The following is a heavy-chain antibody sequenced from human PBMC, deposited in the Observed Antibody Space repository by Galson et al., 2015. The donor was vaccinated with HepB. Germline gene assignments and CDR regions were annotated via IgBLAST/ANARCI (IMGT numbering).Heavy chain of an antibody. CDR1: GGTFSSYA. J-gene: IGHJ4*02. CDR2: IIPILGIA. D-gene: IGHD3-10*01. CDR3: ARDRWQYGVRDTGY. Sequence: SVKVSCKASGGTFSSYAISWVRQAPGQGLEWMGRIIPILGIANYAQKFQGRVTITADKSTSTAYMELSSLRSEDTAVYYCARDRWQYGVRDTGYWGQGTLVTVSS. V-gene: IGHV1-69*04.